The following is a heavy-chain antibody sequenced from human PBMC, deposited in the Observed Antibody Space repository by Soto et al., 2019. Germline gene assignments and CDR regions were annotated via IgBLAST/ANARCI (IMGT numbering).Heavy chain of an antibody. J-gene: IGHJ4*02. Sequence: SETLSLTCAVYGGSFSGYYWSWIRQPPGKGLEWIGEINHSGSTNYNPSLKSRVTISVDTSKNQFSLKLSSVTAADTAVYYCATGAARSRVWGSYRYPTFDYWGQGTMVTVSS. V-gene: IGHV4-34*01. CDR3: ATGAARSRVWGSYRYPTFDY. D-gene: IGHD3-16*02. CDR2: INHSGST. CDR1: GGSFSGYY.